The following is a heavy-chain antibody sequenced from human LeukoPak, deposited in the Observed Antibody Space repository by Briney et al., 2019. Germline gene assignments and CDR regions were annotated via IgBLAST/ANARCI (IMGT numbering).Heavy chain of an antibody. Sequence: TGGSLRLSCAASGFTFDDYGMSWVRHAPGKWLEWVSGINWNGGSTGYADSVKGRFTISRDNAKNSLYLQMNSLRAEDTALYYCARLQQLFYYYYYMDVWGKGTTVTVSS. CDR3: ARLQQLFYYYYYMDV. J-gene: IGHJ6*03. CDR1: GFTFDDYG. D-gene: IGHD6-13*01. CDR2: INWNGGST. V-gene: IGHV3-20*04.